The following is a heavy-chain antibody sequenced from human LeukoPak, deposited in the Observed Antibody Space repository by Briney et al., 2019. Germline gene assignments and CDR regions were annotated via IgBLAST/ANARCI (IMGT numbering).Heavy chain of an antibody. CDR1: GGSFSGYY. V-gene: IGHV4-34*01. J-gene: IGHJ6*03. CDR2: INHSGST. Sequence: PLETLSLTCAVYGGSFSGYYWSWIRQPPGKGLEWIGEINHSGSTNYNPSLKSRVTISVDTSKNQFSLELSSVTAADTAVYYCARRVGYCSGGSCYYYYYYYMDVWGKGTTVTVSS. D-gene: IGHD2-15*01. CDR3: ARRVGYCSGGSCYYYYYYYMDV.